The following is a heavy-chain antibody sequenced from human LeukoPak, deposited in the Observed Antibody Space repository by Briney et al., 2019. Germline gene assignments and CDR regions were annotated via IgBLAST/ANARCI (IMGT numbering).Heavy chain of an antibody. CDR1: GFTFSTYA. CDR2: ISGSGGNT. CDR3: AKEGKCGGASCYYFDY. V-gene: IGHV3-23*01. Sequence: GGSLRLSCAASGFTFSTYAMSWVRQAPGKGLEWVSTISGSGGNTYADSVKGRFTISRDNSKNTLYLQMASLRAEDTAVYCCAKEGKCGGASCYYFDYWGQGTLVTVSS. J-gene: IGHJ4*02. D-gene: IGHD2-15*01.